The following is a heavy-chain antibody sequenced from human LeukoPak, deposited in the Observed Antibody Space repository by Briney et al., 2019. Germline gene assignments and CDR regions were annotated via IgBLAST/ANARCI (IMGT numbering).Heavy chain of an antibody. Sequence: GGSLRLSCAASGFTFSTFAMSWVRQAPGKGLEWVSAISMSGRSTYYADSMKGRFIVSRDTATNTLHLQMRSLRAEDTAVYYCAKDRGTRLPLGFDFDYWGQGTLVTVSS. V-gene: IGHV3-23*01. CDR2: ISMSGRST. D-gene: IGHD3-9*01. CDR3: AKDRGTRLPLGFDFDY. J-gene: IGHJ4*02. CDR1: GFTFSTFA.